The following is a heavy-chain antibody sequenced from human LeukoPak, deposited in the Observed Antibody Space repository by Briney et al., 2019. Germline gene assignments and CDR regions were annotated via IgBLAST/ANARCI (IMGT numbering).Heavy chain of an antibody. Sequence: PGGSLRLSCAASGFTFSSYGMHWVRQAPGKGLEWVAVILSDGSKEFYTDSVKGRFTISRDNSKNTLYLQMNSLRAEDTAVYYCAASTPYYYDSSGYYHPNSYWGQGTLVTVSS. CDR1: GFTFSSYG. D-gene: IGHD3-22*01. CDR2: ILSDGSKE. CDR3: AASTPYYYDSSGYYHPNSY. J-gene: IGHJ4*02. V-gene: IGHV3-30*19.